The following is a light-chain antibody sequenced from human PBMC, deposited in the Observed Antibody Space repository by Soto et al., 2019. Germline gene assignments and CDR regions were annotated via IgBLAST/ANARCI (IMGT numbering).Light chain of an antibody. CDR2: GNS. Sequence: QLVLTQPPSVSGAPGQRVTISCTGSSSNIGAGYDVHWYQQLPGTAPKLLIYGNSNRPSGVPARFSGSTSGTSASLAISGLQSDDEAHYYCATWDDSLNAAVFGGGTQLTVL. V-gene: IGLV1-40*01. J-gene: IGLJ7*01. CDR1: SSNIGAGYD. CDR3: ATWDDSLNAAV.